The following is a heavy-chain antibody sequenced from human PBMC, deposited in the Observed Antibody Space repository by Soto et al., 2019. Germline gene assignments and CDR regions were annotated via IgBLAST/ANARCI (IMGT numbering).Heavy chain of an antibody. CDR2: ISYDGSNK. Sequence: GGSLRLSCAASGFTFSSYGMHCVRQAPGKGLEWVAVISYDGSNKYYADSVKGRFTISRDNSKNTLYLQMNSLRAEDTAVYYCAKDKSYDSSGPFDYWGQGTLVTVSS. CDR1: GFTFSSYG. D-gene: IGHD6-25*01. V-gene: IGHV3-30*18. CDR3: AKDKSYDSSGPFDY. J-gene: IGHJ4*02.